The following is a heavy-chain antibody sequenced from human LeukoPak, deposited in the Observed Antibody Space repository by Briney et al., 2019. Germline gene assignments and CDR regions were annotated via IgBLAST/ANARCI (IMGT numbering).Heavy chain of an antibody. CDR1: GGSFSGYY. CDR2: INHSGST. D-gene: IGHD6-13*01. Sequence: SETLSLTCAVYGGSFSGYYWSWIRQPPGKGLEWIGEINHSGSTNYNPSLKSRVTISVDTSKNQFSLKLSSVTAADTALYYCARALTYSSSSVSAFDIWGQGTMVTVSS. V-gene: IGHV4-34*01. J-gene: IGHJ3*02. CDR3: ARALTYSSSSVSAFDI.